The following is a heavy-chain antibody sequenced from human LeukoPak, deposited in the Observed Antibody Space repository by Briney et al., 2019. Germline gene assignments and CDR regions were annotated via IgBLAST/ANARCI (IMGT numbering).Heavy chain of an antibody. V-gene: IGHV3-48*01. J-gene: IGHJ4*02. D-gene: IGHD5-18*01. CDR2: ISKNLATV. Sequence: GGSLRLSCAASGFTFSSYSFNWVRQAPGKGLEWVSYISKNLATVYYADSVKDRFTISRDNAKNSLYLQMNSLRPEDPAVYYCARDGGSSYEIDYWGQGTVVTVSS. CDR3: ARDGGSSYEIDY. CDR1: GFTFSSYS.